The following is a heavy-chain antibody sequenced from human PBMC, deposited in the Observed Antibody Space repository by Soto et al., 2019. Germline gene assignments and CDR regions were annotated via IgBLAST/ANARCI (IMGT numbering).Heavy chain of an antibody. CDR2: ISAYNGNT. D-gene: IGHD3-16*01. J-gene: IGHJ4*02. Sequence: QVQLVQSGAEVKKPGASVKVSCKASGYTFTSYGITWVRQAPGQGLECMGWISAYNGNTNYAQKLQGRVTMTTDTSSSTGYMELRSLRSDDTAVYYGARDLDWGDTSYFDYWGQGALVTVSS. CDR1: GYTFTSYG. CDR3: ARDLDWGDTSYFDY. V-gene: IGHV1-18*01.